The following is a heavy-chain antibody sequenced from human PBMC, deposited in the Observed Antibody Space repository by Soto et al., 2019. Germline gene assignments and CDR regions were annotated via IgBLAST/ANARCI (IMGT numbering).Heavy chain of an antibody. CDR3: APWFGAFDY. CDR1: GFTFSSYG. CDR2: ISYDGSNK. J-gene: IGHJ4*02. D-gene: IGHD3-10*01. Sequence: QVQLVESGGGVVQPGRSLRLSCAASGFTFSSYGMHWVRQAPGKGLEWVAVISYDGSNKYYADSVKGRFTISRDNSKSTLYLQMSSLRAEDTAVYYCAPWFGAFDYWGQGTLVTVSS. V-gene: IGHV3-30*03.